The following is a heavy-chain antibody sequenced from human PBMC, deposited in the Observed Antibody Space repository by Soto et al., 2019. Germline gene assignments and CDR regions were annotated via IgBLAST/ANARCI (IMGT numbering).Heavy chain of an antibody. CDR2: ISWNSGSI. CDR1: GFTFDDYG. V-gene: IGHV3-9*01. J-gene: IGHJ4*02. Sequence: PGGFLRLSCAASGFTFDDYGMHWVRQAPGKGLEWVSRISWNSGSIAYADSVKGRFTISRDNAKNSLYLQMNSLRAEDTALYYCAKGALSGYDFLDYWGQGTLVTVSS. D-gene: IGHD5-12*01. CDR3: AKGALSGYDFLDY.